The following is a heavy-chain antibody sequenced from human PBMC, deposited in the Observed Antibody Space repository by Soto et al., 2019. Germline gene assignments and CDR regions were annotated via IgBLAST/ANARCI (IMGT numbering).Heavy chain of an antibody. D-gene: IGHD3-22*01. CDR3: ARAGYDSSGYTPISP. J-gene: IGHJ5*02. CDR2: IYHSGST. Sequence: SETLSLTCAVSGGSISSGGYSWSWIRQPPGKGLEWIGYIYHSGSTYYNPSLKSRVTISVDRSKNQFSLKLSSVTAADTAVYYCARAGYDSSGYTPISPWGQGTLVTVSS. CDR1: GGSISSGGYS. V-gene: IGHV4-30-2*01.